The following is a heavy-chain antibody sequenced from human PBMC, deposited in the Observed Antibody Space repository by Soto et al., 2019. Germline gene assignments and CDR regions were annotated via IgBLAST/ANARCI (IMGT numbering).Heavy chain of an antibody. V-gene: IGHV4-61*01. CDR3: ARVPLPSVAVADVYYFDC. J-gene: IGHJ4*02. Sequence: SETLSLTCTVSGGSVRSGRYYWSWIRQPPGKGLEWIGYVFYSGSTRYNPSLNSRVTISVDTSKNQFSLKLTSVTAADTAMYYCARVPLPSVAVADVYYFDCWGQGTLVTVSS. CDR1: GGSVRSGRYY. D-gene: IGHD6-19*01. CDR2: VFYSGST.